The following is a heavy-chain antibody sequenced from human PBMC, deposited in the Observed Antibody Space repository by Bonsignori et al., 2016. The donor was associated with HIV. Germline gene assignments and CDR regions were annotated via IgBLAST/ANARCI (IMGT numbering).Heavy chain of an antibody. V-gene: IGHV1-18*01. CDR2: ISAYTGNT. D-gene: IGHD5-12*01. Sequence: QVQLVQSGREVKKPVASVKVSCKASGYTFSNYGISWVRQAPGQGLQWMGWISAYTGNTNYVREFQGRVTMTTDTSTNTAYMELRSLTSNDTAVYFCARVGGEWNGYGDSWGQGTLVIVSS. CDR1: GYTFSNYG. CDR3: ARVGGEWNGYGDS. J-gene: IGHJ4*02.